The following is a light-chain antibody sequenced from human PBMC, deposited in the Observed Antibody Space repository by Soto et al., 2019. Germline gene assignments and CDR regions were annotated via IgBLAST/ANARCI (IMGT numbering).Light chain of an antibody. Sequence: EIVMTQSPATLSVSPGERATLSCRASQSITSNLSWYQQKTGQPPSSLLYGASTRATAGTARLIGSGAGTEFIPPISSLLYDEVVVYYCRQFHNWAVRTFGPGTKVEIK. V-gene: IGKV3-15*01. CDR2: GAS. CDR1: QSITSN. CDR3: RQFHNWAVRT. J-gene: IGKJ3*01.